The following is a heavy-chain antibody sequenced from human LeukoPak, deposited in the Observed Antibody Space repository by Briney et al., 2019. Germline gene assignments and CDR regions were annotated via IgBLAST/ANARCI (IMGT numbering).Heavy chain of an antibody. CDR3: ANSANYGDNSGYFDY. Sequence: PSETLSLTCTVSGGSISSGGYYWSWIRQHPGKGLEWIGYIYYSGSTYYNPSLKSRVTISVDTSKNQFSLKLSSVTAADTAVYYCANSANYGDNSGYFDYWGQGTLVTVSS. CDR2: IYYSGST. V-gene: IGHV4-31*03. J-gene: IGHJ4*02. CDR1: GGSISSGGYY. D-gene: IGHD4-23*01.